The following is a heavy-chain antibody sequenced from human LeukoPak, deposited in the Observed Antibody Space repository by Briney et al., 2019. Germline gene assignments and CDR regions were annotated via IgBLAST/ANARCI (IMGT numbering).Heavy chain of an antibody. D-gene: IGHD6-13*01. CDR2: INHSGST. V-gene: IGHV4-34*01. J-gene: IGHJ5*02. CDR1: GGSFSGYY. CDR3: ARAPRKGIAAAGGGGYNWFDP. Sequence: TSETLSLTCAVYGGSFSGYYWSWIRQPPGKGLEWIGEINHSGSTNYNPSLKSRVTISVDTSKNQFSLKLSSVTAADTAVYYCARAPRKGIAAAGGGGYNWFDPWGQGTLVTVSS.